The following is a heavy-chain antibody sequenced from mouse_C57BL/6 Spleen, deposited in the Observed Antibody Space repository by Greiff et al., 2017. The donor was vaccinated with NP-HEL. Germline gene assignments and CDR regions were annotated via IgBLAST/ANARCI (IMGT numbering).Heavy chain of an antibody. CDR3: ARLMNWDKAYFDY. CDR2: ISNGGGST. J-gene: IGHJ2*01. D-gene: IGHD4-1*01. CDR1: GFTFSDYY. Sequence: EVQVVESGGGLVQPGGSLKLSCAASGFTFSDYYMYWVRQTPEKRLEWVAYISNGGGSTYYPDTVKGRFTISRDNAKNTLYLQMSRLKSEDTAMYYCARLMNWDKAYFDYWGQGTTLTVSS. V-gene: IGHV5-12*01.